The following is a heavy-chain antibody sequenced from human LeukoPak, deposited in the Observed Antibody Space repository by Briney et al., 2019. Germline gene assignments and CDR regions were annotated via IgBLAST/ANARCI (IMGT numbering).Heavy chain of an antibody. Sequence: ASVKVSCMASGYTFTSYYMHWVRQAPGQGLEWMGIINPSGGTTSYAQKFQGRVTMTRDMSTSTVYMELSSLRSEDTAVYYCARGYRRVDYFDYWGQGTLVTVSS. CDR1: GYTFTSYY. J-gene: IGHJ4*02. CDR3: ARGYRRVDYFDY. D-gene: IGHD2-15*01. CDR2: INPSGGTT. V-gene: IGHV1-46*01.